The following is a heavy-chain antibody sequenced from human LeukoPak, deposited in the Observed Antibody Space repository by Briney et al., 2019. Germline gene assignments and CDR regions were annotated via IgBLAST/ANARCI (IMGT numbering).Heavy chain of an antibody. J-gene: IGHJ4*02. CDR1: GFIFSTYA. CDR2: ISRSGGNT. CDR3: AKEWLRFDY. V-gene: IGHV3-23*01. Sequence: PGGSLRLSCAASGFIFSTYAMSWVRQAPGKGLEWVSAISRSGGNTCYADSVKGRFTISRDNSKNTLSLQMNSLRAEDTALYSCAKEWLRFDYWGQGTLVTVSS. D-gene: IGHD5-12*01.